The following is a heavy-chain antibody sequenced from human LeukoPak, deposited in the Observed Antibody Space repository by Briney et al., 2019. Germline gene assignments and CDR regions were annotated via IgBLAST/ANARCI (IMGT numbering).Heavy chain of an antibody. D-gene: IGHD1-26*01. CDR2: IYHSGST. CDR1: GYSISSGYY. J-gene: IGHJ6*03. V-gene: IGHV4-38-2*02. Sequence: KPSETLSLTCTVSGYSISSGYYWAWIRPPPGKGLEWIGTIYHSGSTYYNPSLKSRVTISVDTSKNQFSLKLSSVTAADTAVYYCARVGVKGAITYYYYMDVWGKGTTVIVSS. CDR3: ARVGVKGAITYYYYMDV.